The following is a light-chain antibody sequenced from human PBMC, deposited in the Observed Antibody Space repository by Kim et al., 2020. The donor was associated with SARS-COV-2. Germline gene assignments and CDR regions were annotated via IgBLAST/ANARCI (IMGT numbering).Light chain of an antibody. Sequence: SITISCPGTSSDIGGYNYVSWYQQHPGKAPKIMIYGVTNRPSAVSNRFSGSKSGNTASLTISGLQAEDEADYDCSSYTISNTLVVFGGGTQLTVL. CDR2: GVT. CDR3: SSYTISNTLVV. J-gene: IGLJ3*02. CDR1: SSDIGGYNY. V-gene: IGLV2-14*03.